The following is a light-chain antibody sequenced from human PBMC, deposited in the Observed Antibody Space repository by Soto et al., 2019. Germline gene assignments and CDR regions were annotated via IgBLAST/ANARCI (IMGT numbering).Light chain of an antibody. V-gene: IGKV3-11*01. CDR2: DAS. CDR3: QQRSNWSWT. J-gene: IGKJ1*01. CDR1: QSVSIL. Sequence: EIVMTQSPATLSVSPGERATLSCRASQSVSILLAWYQQKPGRAPRLLIYDASNRATGIPARFSGSGSGTDFTLTISSLEPEDFAVYYCQQRSNWSWTFGQGTKVDIK.